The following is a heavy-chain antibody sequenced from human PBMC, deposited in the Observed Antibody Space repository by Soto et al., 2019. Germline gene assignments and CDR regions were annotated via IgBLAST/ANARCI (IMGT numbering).Heavy chain of an antibody. Sequence: SVKVSCKAPGGTFSSYAISWVRQAPGQGLEWMGGIIPIFGTANYAQKFQGRVTITADESTSTAYMELSSLRSEDTAVYYCATEWGLPSIAAGYYFDYWGQGTLVTVSS. CDR1: GGTFSSYA. CDR3: ATEWGLPSIAAGYYFDY. J-gene: IGHJ4*02. D-gene: IGHD6-6*01. V-gene: IGHV1-69*13. CDR2: IIPIFGTA.